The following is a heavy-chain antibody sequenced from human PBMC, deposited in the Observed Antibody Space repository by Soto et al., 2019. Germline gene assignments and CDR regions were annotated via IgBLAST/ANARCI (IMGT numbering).Heavy chain of an antibody. V-gene: IGHV1-8*01. D-gene: IGHD3-10*01. CDR3: ARAKSSEDAFDI. CDR1: GYTFTSYG. J-gene: IGHJ3*02. CDR2: MNPNSGNT. Sequence: ASVKVSCKASGYTFTSYGINWVRQATGQGLEWMGWMNPNSGNTGYAQKFQGRVTMTRNTSISTAYMELSSLRSEDTAVYYCARAKSSEDAFDIWGQGTMVTVSS.